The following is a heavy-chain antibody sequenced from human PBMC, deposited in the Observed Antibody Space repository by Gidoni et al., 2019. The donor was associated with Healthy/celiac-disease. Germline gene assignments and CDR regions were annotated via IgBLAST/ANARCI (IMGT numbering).Heavy chain of an antibody. CDR1: GGSIRSSSYF. CDR2: IDYSGSN. Sequence: QLQLQESGPGLVKPSDTLSLTCTVSGGSIRSSSYFWGWIRQPPGKGLEWIGSIDYSGSNYYTPSLKSRVTISVDTSKNQFSLKLSSVTAADTAVYYCARHAPPLGVGSDRGHAFDIWGQGTMVTVSS. D-gene: IGHD1-26*01. V-gene: IGHV4-39*01. CDR3: ARHAPPLGVGSDRGHAFDI. J-gene: IGHJ3*02.